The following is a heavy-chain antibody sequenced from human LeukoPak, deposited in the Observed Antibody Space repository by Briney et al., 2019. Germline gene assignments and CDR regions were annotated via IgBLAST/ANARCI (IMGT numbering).Heavy chain of an antibody. Sequence: GGSLRLSCAASGFTFSSYAMSWVRQAPGKGLEWVSAINGSGGRIYYADSVKGRFTISRDNSKSTLYLQMNSLRAEDTAVYYCTSANYGPAYWGQGTLVTVSS. CDR2: INGSGGRI. J-gene: IGHJ4*02. D-gene: IGHD5-24*01. CDR3: TSANYGPAY. CDR1: GFTFSSYA. V-gene: IGHV3-23*01.